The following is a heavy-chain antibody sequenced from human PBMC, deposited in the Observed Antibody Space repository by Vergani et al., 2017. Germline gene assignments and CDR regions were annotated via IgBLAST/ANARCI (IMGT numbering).Heavy chain of an antibody. CDR1: GFTFSSYA. V-gene: IGHV3-23*01. CDR2: ISGSGGNT. CDR3: AKGGGYYYYMDV. D-gene: IGHD2-15*01. Sequence: EIQVLESGGGLVQPGGSLRLSCAASGFTFSSYAMSWVRQAPGKGLQWVSGISGSGGNTFYADSVKGRFTISRDNSKNTLYLQMSSLRAEDTAVYYCAKGGGYYYYMDVWGKGTTVTVSS. J-gene: IGHJ6*03.